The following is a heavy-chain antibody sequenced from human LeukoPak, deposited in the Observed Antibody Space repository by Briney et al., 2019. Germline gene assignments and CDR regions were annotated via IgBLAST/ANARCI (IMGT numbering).Heavy chain of an antibody. V-gene: IGHV4-34*01. Sequence: SETLSLTCAVYGGSLSGYYWSWIRQPPGKGLEWIGEINHSGSTNYNPSLKSRVTISVDTSKNQFSLKLSFVTAADTAVCYCARIRGYSYGYWGQGTLVTVSS. CDR2: INHSGST. CDR3: ARIRGYSYGY. D-gene: IGHD5-18*01. CDR1: GGSLSGYY. J-gene: IGHJ4*02.